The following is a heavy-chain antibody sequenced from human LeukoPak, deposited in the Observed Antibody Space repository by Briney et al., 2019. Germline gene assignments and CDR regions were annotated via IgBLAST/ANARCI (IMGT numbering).Heavy chain of an antibody. CDR3: ASERLGFRVDV. CDR1: GGSISTYY. V-gene: IGHV4-4*07. Sequence: PSETLSLTCTVSGGSISTYYWSWIRQPAGKGPEWIGRTNTNGNTNYNPSLKSRVTMSVDTSKTHFSLNLPSVTAADSAVYYCASERLGFRVDVWGKGTMVTVSS. J-gene: IGHJ6*04. CDR2: TNTNGNT. D-gene: IGHD6-25*01.